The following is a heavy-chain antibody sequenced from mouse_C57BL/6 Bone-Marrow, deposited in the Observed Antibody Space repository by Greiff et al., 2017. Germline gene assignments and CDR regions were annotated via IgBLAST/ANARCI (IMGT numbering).Heavy chain of an antibody. D-gene: IGHD1-3*01. J-gene: IGHJ4*01. V-gene: IGHV1-64*01. CDR3: RVGGEVTFFYAIDY. CDR1: GYTFTSYW. CDR2: IHPNSGST. Sequence: QVQLQQPGAELVKPGASVKLSCKASGYTFTSYWMHWVKQRPGQGLEWIGMIHPNSGSTNYNEKFKSKATMTVDKSSSTAYMQLSSLTSEDSTVYYCRVGGEVTFFYAIDYRGQGTSVTV.